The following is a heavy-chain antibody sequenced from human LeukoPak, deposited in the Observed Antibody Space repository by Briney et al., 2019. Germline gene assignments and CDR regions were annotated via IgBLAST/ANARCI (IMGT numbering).Heavy chain of an antibody. V-gene: IGHV4-30-4*01. D-gene: IGHD2-21*02. CDR3: ARSLVTRITFDY. CDR2: IYYSGST. J-gene: IGHJ4*02. Sequence: PSETLSPTCTVSGGSISSGDYYWSWIRQPPGKGLEWIGYIYYSGSTYYNPSLKSRVTISVDTSKNQFSLKLSSVTAADTAVYYCARSLVTRITFDYWGQGTLVTVSS. CDR1: GGSISSGDYY.